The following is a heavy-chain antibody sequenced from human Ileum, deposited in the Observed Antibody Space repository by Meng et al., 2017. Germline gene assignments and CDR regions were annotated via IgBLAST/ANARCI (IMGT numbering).Heavy chain of an antibody. CDR1: GGSFSGYY. Sequence: QGQLQQWGAGLLKPSETLSLTRAVYGGSFSGYYWCWIRQPPGKGLEWIGEINHSGSTNYNPSLKSRVTISVDTSKNQFSLKLSSVTAADTAVYYCARGGPWFDPWGQGTLVTVSS. V-gene: IGHV4-34*01. J-gene: IGHJ5*02. CDR3: ARGGPWFDP. CDR2: INHSGST.